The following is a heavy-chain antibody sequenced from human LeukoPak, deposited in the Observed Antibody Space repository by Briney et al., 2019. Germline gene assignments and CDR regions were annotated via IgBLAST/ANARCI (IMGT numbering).Heavy chain of an antibody. CDR1: GGSISSSNW. D-gene: IGHD3-22*01. CDR2: IYHSGST. V-gene: IGHV4-4*02. Sequence: PSETLSLTCAVSGGSISSSNWWSWVRQPPGKGLEWIGEIYHSGSTNYNPSLKSRVTISVDTSKNQFSLKLSSVTAADTAVYYCARDVRYYDSSGYPYFDYWGQGTLVTVSS. CDR3: ARDVRYYDSSGYPYFDY. J-gene: IGHJ4*02.